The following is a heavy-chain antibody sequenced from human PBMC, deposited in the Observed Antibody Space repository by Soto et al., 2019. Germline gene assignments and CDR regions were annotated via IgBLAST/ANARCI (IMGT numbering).Heavy chain of an antibody. CDR3: AKFGIADLFDI. J-gene: IGHJ3*02. D-gene: IGHD6-13*01. Sequence: QVQLVESGGGVVQPGRSLRLSCAASGFTFSIYGMNWVRQAPGKGLEWVAVISYDGSNKYYGDSVKGRFTISRDNSKNSLHLQMNSLRAEDTAVYYCAKFGIADLFDIWGQGTTVTVSS. CDR2: ISYDGSNK. CDR1: GFTFSIYG. V-gene: IGHV3-30*18.